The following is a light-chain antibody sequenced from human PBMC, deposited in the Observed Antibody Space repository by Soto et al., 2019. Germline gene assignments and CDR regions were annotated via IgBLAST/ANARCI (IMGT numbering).Light chain of an antibody. J-gene: IGKJ4*01. CDR1: QSVSSN. Sequence: EVGMKQSPATLSVSPGERATLSCRAIQSVSSNLAWYQQKPGQAPRLLIYGASTRATGIPARFSGSGSGTEFTLTISSLQSEDFAVYYCQQCNTSPPRLTFGGGTKVDIK. CDR3: QQCNTSPPRLT. CDR2: GAS. V-gene: IGKV3-15*01.